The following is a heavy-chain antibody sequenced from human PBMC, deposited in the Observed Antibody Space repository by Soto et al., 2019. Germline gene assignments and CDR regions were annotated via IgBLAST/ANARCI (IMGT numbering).Heavy chain of an antibody. J-gene: IGHJ4*02. Sequence: GGSLRLSCAASGFTFSSYGMHWVRQAPGKGLEWVAVIWYDGSNKYYADSVKGRFTISRDNSKNTLYLQMNSLRAEDTAVYYCAREFWVAPSIAPLDYWGQGTLVTVSS. CDR1: GFTFSSYG. V-gene: IGHV3-33*01. CDR2: IWYDGSNK. CDR3: AREFWVAPSIAPLDY. D-gene: IGHD6-6*01.